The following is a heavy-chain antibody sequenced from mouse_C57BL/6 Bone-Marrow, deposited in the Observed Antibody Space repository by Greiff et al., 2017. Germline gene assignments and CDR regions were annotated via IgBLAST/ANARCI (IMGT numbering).Heavy chain of an antibody. CDR1: GFSLSTFGMG. J-gene: IGHJ4*01. CDR2: IWWDDDK. Sequence: QVTLKESGPGILQPSQTLSLSCYFSGFSLSTFGMGVGWLRQPSGKGLEWLAHIWWDDDKYYNPALKSRLTISKDTSKNQLFLKIANVDTADTATYYCARIVATDYAMDYWGQGTSVTVSS. CDR3: ARIVATDYAMDY. V-gene: IGHV8-8*01. D-gene: IGHD1-1*01.